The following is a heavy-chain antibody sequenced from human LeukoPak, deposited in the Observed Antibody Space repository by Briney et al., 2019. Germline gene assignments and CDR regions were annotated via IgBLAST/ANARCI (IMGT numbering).Heavy chain of an antibody. D-gene: IGHD5-18*01. V-gene: IGHV4-34*01. CDR3: ARDTAMAVEY. Sequence: SETLSLTCAVYGGSFSGYYWSWIRQPPGKGLEWIGEINHSGSTNYNPSLKSRVTISVDTSKNQFSLKLSSVTAADTAVYYCARDTAMAVEYWGQGTLVTVSS. CDR2: INHSGST. CDR1: GGSFSGYY. J-gene: IGHJ4*02.